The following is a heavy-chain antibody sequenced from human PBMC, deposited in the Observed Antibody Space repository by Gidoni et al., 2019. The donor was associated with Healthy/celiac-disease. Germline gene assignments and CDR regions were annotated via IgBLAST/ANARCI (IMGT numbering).Heavy chain of an antibody. V-gene: IGHV3-30*18. CDR3: AKDAADFWSGLHYYYYYGMDV. CDR1: GFTFSSYC. J-gene: IGHJ6*02. D-gene: IGHD3-3*01. Sequence: QVQLVESGGGVVQPGRSLRLSCAASGFTFSSYCMPWVRQAPGKGLEWVAVISYDGSNKYYADSVKGRFTISRDNSKNTLYLQMNSLRAEDTAVYYCAKDAADFWSGLHYYYYYGMDVWGQGTTVTVSS. CDR2: ISYDGSNK.